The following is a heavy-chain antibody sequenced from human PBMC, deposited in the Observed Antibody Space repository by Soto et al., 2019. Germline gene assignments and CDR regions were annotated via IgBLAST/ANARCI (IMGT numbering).Heavy chain of an antibody. V-gene: IGHV1-69*13. Sequence: SVKVSCKASGGTFSSYAISWVRQAPGQGLEWMGGIIPIFGTANYAQKFQGRVTITADESTSTAYMELSSLRSEDTAVYYCATPQAEMATIRAFDYSGQGTLVTVSS. J-gene: IGHJ4*02. D-gene: IGHD5-12*01. CDR3: ATPQAEMATIRAFDY. CDR2: IIPIFGTA. CDR1: GGTFSSYA.